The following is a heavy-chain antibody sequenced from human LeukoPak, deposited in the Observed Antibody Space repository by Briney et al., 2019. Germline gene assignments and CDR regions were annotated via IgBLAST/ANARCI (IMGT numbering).Heavy chain of an antibody. D-gene: IGHD2-15*01. CDR3: ARGSVGTPPPFDY. CDR1: GFTFSSYA. J-gene: IGHJ4*01. CDR2: ISYDGSGQ. V-gene: IGHV3-30-3*01. Sequence: GGSLRLSCAASGFTFSSYAIHWVRQAPGKGLDWVALISYDGSGQFYADSVKGRFTISRDSSTLYLQMNSLRSEETAMYYCARGSVGTPPPFDYWGQGTLVTVSS.